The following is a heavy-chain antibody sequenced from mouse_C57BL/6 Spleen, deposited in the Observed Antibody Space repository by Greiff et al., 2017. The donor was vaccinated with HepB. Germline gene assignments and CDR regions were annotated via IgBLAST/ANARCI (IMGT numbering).Heavy chain of an antibody. CDR1: GYTFTDYE. CDR3: TRGGSGDD. CDR2: IDPETGGT. J-gene: IGHJ2*01. Sequence: QVQLQQSGAELVRPGASVTLSCKASGYTFTDYEMHWVKQTPVHGLEWIGAIDPETGGTAYNQKFKGKAILTADKSSSTAYMELRSLTAGDSAVYYGTRGGSGDDWGQGTTLTVSS. V-gene: IGHV1-15*01. D-gene: IGHD3-1*01.